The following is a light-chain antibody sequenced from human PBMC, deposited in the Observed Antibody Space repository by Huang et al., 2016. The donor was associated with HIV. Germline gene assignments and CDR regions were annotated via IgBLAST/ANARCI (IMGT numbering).Light chain of an antibody. J-gene: IGKJ2*01. CDR2: AAS. Sequence: DVLLTQSPSSLSASIGDRVTITCRASQGISNSLAWYQQKAGKVPKLLISAASTSQSGVPCRFSGSGSGTDFTLTITRLQAEDVATYYCQEYNSAPYTFGQGTKLEIK. V-gene: IGKV1-27*01. CDR1: QGISNS. CDR3: QEYNSAPYT.